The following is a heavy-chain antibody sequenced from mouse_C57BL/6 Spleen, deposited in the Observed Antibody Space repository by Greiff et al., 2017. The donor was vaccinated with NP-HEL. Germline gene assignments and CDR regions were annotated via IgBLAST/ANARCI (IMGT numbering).Heavy chain of an antibody. D-gene: IGHD1-1*01. CDR1: GYSFTSYY. Sequence: VQLVESGPELVKPGASVKISCKASGYSFTSYYIHWVKQRPGQGLEWIGWIYPGSGNTKYNEKFKGKATLTADTSSSTAYMQLSSLTSEDSAVYYCARNGGPYYYGSSGYFDYWGQGTTLTVSS. J-gene: IGHJ2*01. CDR2: IYPGSGNT. V-gene: IGHV1-66*01. CDR3: ARNGGPYYYGSSGYFDY.